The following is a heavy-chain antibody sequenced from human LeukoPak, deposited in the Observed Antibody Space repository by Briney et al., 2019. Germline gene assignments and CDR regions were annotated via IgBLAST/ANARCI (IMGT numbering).Heavy chain of an antibody. CDR2: ISSDGSTT. J-gene: IGHJ4*02. V-gene: IGHV3-74*01. CDR1: GFTFSRYW. Sequence: GGPLRLSCAASGFTFSRYWMHWVRQAPGKGLVWVSHISSDGSTTNYADSVKGRFTISRDNAKNTLYLQMNSLRDEDSAVYYCASSAFGELWEGYWGQGTLVTVSS. CDR3: ASSAFGELWEGY. D-gene: IGHD3-10*01.